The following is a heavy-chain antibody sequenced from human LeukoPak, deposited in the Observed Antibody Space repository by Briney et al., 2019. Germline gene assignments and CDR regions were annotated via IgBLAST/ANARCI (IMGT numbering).Heavy chain of an antibody. Sequence: GGSLRLSCSASGLTFSNYAMHWVRQAPEKGLEHVSAIASNRGTTYYADSVKGRFTISRDNSKNTLYLQMSSLRAEDTAVYYCVKGFQGYCSSISCSGYWGQGTLVIVSS. V-gene: IGHV3-64D*06. CDR2: IASNRGTT. CDR3: VKGFQGYCSSISCSGY. CDR1: GLTFSNYA. J-gene: IGHJ4*02. D-gene: IGHD2-2*01.